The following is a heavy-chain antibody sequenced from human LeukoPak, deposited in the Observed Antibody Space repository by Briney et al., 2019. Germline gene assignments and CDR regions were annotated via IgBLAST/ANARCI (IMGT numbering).Heavy chain of an antibody. J-gene: IGHJ6*03. CDR2: ISSSSSYI. CDR1: GFTFSSYS. CDR3: ARGVAVAGTYYYYYMDV. D-gene: IGHD6-19*01. Sequence: GGSVRLSCAASGFTFSSYSMNWVRQAPGKGLEWVSSISSSSSYIYYADSVKGRFTISRDNAKNSLYLQMNSLRAEDTAVYYCARGVAVAGTYYYYYMDVWGKGTTVTVSS. V-gene: IGHV3-21*01.